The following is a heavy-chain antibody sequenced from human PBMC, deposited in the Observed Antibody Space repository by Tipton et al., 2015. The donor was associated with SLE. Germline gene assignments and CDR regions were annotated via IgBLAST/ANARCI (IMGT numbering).Heavy chain of an antibody. D-gene: IGHD3-22*01. CDR2: INHSGST. J-gene: IGHJ4*02. CDR3: ASSGSSGSLD. CDR1: GGPFSGYY. V-gene: IGHV4-34*01. Sequence: TLSLTCAVYGGPFSGYYWSWIRQPPGKGLEWIGEINHSGSTNYNPSLKSRVTISVDTSKNQFSLKLSSVTAADTAVYYCASSGSSGSLDWGQGTLVTVSS.